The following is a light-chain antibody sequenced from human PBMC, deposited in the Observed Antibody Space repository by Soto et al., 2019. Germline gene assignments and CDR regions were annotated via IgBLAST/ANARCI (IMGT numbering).Light chain of an antibody. J-gene: IGLJ1*01. V-gene: IGLV2-14*01. CDR1: SSDLGGYNY. Sequence: QSVLTQPASVSGSPGQSITISCTATSSDLGGYNYVSWYQQHPGKAPKLMIYEVSYRPSGVSTRFSGSKSGNTASLTISGLQAEDEADYYCSSYTSRYTDVFGSGTKLTVL. CDR3: SSYTSRYTDV. CDR2: EVS.